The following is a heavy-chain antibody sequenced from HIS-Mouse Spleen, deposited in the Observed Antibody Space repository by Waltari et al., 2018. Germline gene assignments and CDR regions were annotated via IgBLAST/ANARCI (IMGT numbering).Heavy chain of an antibody. CDR2: VYYSGNT. CDR3: AREIPYSSSWYDWYFDL. V-gene: IGHV4-39*07. J-gene: IGHJ2*01. D-gene: IGHD6-13*01. Sequence: QLQLQESGPGLVKPSETLSLTCTVSGGSISSSSYYWGWIRQPPGKGLEWIGIVYYSGNTYCNPYLKSRVTISVDTSKNQFSLKLSSVTAADTAVYYCAREIPYSSSWYDWYFDLWGRGTLVTVSS. CDR1: GGSISSSSYY.